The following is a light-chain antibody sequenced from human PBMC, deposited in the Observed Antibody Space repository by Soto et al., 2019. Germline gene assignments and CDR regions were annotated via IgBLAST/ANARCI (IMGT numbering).Light chain of an antibody. CDR1: QSINNW. CDR2: KAS. V-gene: IGKV1-5*03. Sequence: DIQRTQSPSTLSASLGDRVTITCRASQSINNWLAWYQQKPGKAPKLLISKASNLKSGVPSRFSGTGSGTEFTLTISSLQPDDFASYYCQQYHSYPSTFGGGTKVEI. CDR3: QQYHSYPST. J-gene: IGKJ4*01.